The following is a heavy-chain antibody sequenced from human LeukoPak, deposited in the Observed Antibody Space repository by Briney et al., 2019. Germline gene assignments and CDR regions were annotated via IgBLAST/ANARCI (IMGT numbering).Heavy chain of an antibody. CDR2: IYYSGST. CDR1: GGSISSHY. D-gene: IGHD3-16*01. V-gene: IGHV4-59*11. CDR3: GKKGKGGRAPAYRGPNYSTNWDV. J-gene: IGHJ6*04. Sequence: SETLSLTCTVSGGSISSHYWSWIRQPPGKGLEWIGYIYYSGSTNYNPSLKSRVTISVDTSKNQFSLKLSSVTAADTGVFYFGKKGKGGRAPAYRGPNYSTNWDVGRKGPRVPVSS.